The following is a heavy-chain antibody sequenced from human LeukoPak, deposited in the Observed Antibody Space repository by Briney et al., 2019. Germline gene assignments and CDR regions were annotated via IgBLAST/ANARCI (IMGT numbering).Heavy chain of an antibody. D-gene: IGHD4-17*01. V-gene: IGHV4-39*07. J-gene: IGHJ5*01. CDR2: IYSTGRT. CDR3: ARGLSYGDYPLDS. CDR1: GGSISSSSYY. Sequence: SETLSLTCTGSGGSISSSSYYWGWIRQPPGKGLECIGSIYSTGRTYYNPSLKSRVSISVDTSKNQFSLKLISVTAADTAVYYCARGLSYGDYPLDSWGQGSLVIVSS.